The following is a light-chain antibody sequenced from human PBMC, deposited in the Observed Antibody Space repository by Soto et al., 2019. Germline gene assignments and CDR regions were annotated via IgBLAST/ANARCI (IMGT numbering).Light chain of an antibody. CDR1: DSNIGSNS. Sequence: QSVLTQPPSASGTAGQVVTISCSRGDSNIGSNSVYWYQNLPRMAPNLLIYYNNQRPSGVPARFSGSRSGTSASLAIVGLRSEDEAVYYCAAWDASLSACVFGNGTKVTVL. J-gene: IGLJ1*01. CDR2: YNN. CDR3: AAWDASLSACV. V-gene: IGLV1-47*02.